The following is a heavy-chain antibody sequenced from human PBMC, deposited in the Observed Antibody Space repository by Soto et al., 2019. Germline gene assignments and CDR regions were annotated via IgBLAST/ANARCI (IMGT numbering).Heavy chain of an antibody. CDR1: GFTFSSYG. CDR3: ARDWQVTAIPLGAFDI. D-gene: IGHD2-21*02. J-gene: IGHJ3*02. CDR2: IWYDGSNK. Sequence: QVQLVESGGGVVQPGRSLRLSCAASGFTFSSYGMHRVRQAPGKGLEWVAVIWYDGSNKYYADSVKGRFTISRDNSKNTLYLQMNSLRAEDTAVYYCARDWQVTAIPLGAFDIWGQGTKVTVSS. V-gene: IGHV3-33*01.